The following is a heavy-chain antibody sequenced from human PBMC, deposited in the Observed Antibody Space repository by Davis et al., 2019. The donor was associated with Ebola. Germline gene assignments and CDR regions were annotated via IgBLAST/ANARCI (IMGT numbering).Heavy chain of an antibody. CDR3: AREIVLVSTQRYYYYYGMDV. V-gene: IGHV1-69*05. CDR1: GGTFSSYA. J-gene: IGHJ6*02. D-gene: IGHD2-8*02. CDR2: IIPIFGTA. Sequence: SVKVSCKASGGTFSSYAISWVRQAPGQGLEWMGGIIPIFGTANYAQKFQGRVTMTRDTSTSTVYMELSSLRSEDTAVYYCAREIVLVSTQRYYYYYGMDVWGQGTTVTVS.